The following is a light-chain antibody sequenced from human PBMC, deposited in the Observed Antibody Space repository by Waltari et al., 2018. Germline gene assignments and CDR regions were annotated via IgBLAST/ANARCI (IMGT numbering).Light chain of an antibody. J-gene: IGLJ2*01. CDR3: QTWGTGIHVV. Sequence: QLVLTQSPSASASLGASVKPTCTLSSGHSSYAIAWHQPQPEKRPRYLMKLNRDGSHSKGDGIPDRFSGSSSGAERYLTISSLQSEDEADYYCQTWGTGIHVVFGGGTKLTVL. V-gene: IGLV4-69*01. CDR2: LNRDGSH. CDR1: SGHSSYA.